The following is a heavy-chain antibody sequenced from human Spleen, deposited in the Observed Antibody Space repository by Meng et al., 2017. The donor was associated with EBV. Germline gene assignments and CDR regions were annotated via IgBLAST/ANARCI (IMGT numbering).Heavy chain of an antibody. D-gene: IGHD3-22*01. Sequence: VQRVQSWAEVKKPVSTVKVSCKSSGYTLTEISMHWVRQPTGKGLEWMGGFDPEDGETVYAQNFQGRVTMTEDKSADTAYMEMSSLRSEDTAVYYCATSDSGGYFYDWGQGTLVTVSS. V-gene: IGHV1-24*01. CDR2: FDPEDGET. CDR3: ATSDSGGYFYD. J-gene: IGHJ4*02. CDR1: GYTLTEIS.